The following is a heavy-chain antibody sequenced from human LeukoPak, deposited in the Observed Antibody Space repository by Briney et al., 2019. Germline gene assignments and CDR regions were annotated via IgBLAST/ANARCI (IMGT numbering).Heavy chain of an antibody. CDR1: GFTFDDYA. V-gene: IGHV3-23*01. CDR2: ISGSGGST. J-gene: IGHJ4*02. Sequence: GGSLRLSCAASGFTFDDYAMHWVRQAPGKGLEWVSAISGSGGSTYYADSVKGRFTISRDNSKNTLYLQMNSLRAEDTAVYYCAKEHKTVTGFDYWGQGTLVTVSS. CDR3: AKEHKTVTGFDY. D-gene: IGHD4-17*01.